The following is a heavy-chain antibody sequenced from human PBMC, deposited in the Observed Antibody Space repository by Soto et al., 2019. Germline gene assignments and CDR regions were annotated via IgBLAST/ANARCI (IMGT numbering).Heavy chain of an antibody. CDR3: AIDLLGPGRAYGMDV. CDR2: ISYDGSNK. V-gene: IGHV3-30*03. CDR1: GFTFSSYG. Sequence: QVQLVESGGGVVQPGRSLRLSCAASGFTFSSYGMHWVRQAPGKGLEWVAVISYDGSNKYYADSVKGRFTISRDNSKNTLYLQMNSLGAEDTAVYYFAIDLLGPGRAYGMDVWGQGTTVTVSS. D-gene: IGHD1-26*01. J-gene: IGHJ6*02.